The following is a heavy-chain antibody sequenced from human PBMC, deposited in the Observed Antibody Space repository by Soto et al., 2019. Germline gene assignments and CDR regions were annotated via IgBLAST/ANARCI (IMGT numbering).Heavy chain of an antibody. CDR2: INHFGSP. Sequence: QVQLHQWGAGLLKPSETLSLTCGVYNGSFMGYYWTWVRQPPGKGLEWIGEINHFGSPNYNPSLKSRVAISIDTSRQQCSLSLRSLTAADTAVYYCASLNGGRFLDKGDYWGQGILVTVSS. D-gene: IGHD3-3*01. CDR3: ASLNGGRFLDKGDY. J-gene: IGHJ4*02. V-gene: IGHV4-34*01. CDR1: NGSFMGYY.